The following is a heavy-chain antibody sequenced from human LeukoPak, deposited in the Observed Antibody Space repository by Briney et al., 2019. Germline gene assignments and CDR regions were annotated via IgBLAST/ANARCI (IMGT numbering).Heavy chain of an antibody. CDR2: INHSGST. D-gene: IGHD4-17*01. Sequence: PSETLSLTCAVYGGSFSGYYWSWIRQPPGKGLEWIGEINHSGSTNYNPSLKSRVTISVDTSKNQFSLRLSSVAAADTAVYYCARRTPATVTERFDPWGQGTLVTVSS. CDR3: ARRTPATVTERFDP. CDR1: GGSFSGYY. J-gene: IGHJ5*02. V-gene: IGHV4-34*01.